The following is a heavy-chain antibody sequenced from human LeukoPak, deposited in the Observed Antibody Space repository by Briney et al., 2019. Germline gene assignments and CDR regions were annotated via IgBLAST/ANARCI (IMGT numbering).Heavy chain of an antibody. CDR1: GFTFSSYA. J-gene: IGHJ6*03. CDR3: ARTLPDYRYYMDV. CDR2: ISYDGSNK. D-gene: IGHD4-11*01. Sequence: GGSLRLSCAASGFTFSSYAMHWVRQAPGKGLEWVAVISYDGSNKYYADSVKGRFTISRDNSKNTLYLQMNSLRAEDTAVYYCARTLPDYRYYMDVWGKGTTVTVSS. V-gene: IGHV3-30-3*01.